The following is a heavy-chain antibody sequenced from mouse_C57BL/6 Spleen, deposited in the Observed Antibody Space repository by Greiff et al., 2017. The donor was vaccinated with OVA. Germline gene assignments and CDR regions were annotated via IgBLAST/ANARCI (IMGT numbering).Heavy chain of an antibody. CDR1: GYSITSGYY. CDR2: ISYDGSN. Sequence: ESGPGLVKPSQSLSLTCSVTGYSITSGYYWNWIRQFPGNKLEWMGYISYDGSNNYNPSLKNRISITRDTSKNQFFLKLNSVTTEDTATYYCARDPDTTVVAPMDYWGQGTSVTVSS. V-gene: IGHV3-6*01. D-gene: IGHD1-1*01. J-gene: IGHJ4*01. CDR3: ARDPDTTVVAPMDY.